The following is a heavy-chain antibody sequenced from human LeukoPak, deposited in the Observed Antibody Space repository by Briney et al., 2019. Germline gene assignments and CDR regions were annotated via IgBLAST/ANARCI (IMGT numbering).Heavy chain of an antibody. CDR2: VCYTGST. D-gene: IGHD2-2*01. Sequence: PSETLSLTCTVSGGSISSYYWNWIRQPPGKGLEWIGYVCYTGSTNYRPSLKSRVTISVDTSRNQFSLKLSSVTAADTAVYYCVRQDVVVITAATYYYGMDVWGQGTTVTVSS. CDR1: GGSISSYY. CDR3: VRQDVVVITAATYYYGMDV. J-gene: IGHJ6*02. V-gene: IGHV4-59*08.